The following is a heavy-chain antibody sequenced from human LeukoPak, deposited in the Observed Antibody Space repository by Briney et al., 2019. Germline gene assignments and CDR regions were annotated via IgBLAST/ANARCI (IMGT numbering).Heavy chain of an antibody. D-gene: IGHD7-27*01. Sequence: GGSVRLSCAASGFTFSSSEMNWVRQAPGKGLQWVSYMSSSGSTIYHADSVKGRFTISRDNAKNSLYLQMNSLRAEDTAVYYCAKNWASVGTFDIWGQGTMVTVSS. CDR1: GFTFSSSE. V-gene: IGHV3-48*03. CDR2: MSSSGSTI. CDR3: AKNWASVGTFDI. J-gene: IGHJ3*02.